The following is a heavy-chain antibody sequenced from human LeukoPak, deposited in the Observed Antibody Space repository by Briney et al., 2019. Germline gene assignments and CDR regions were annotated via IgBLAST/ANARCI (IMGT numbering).Heavy chain of an antibody. CDR2: INTGNGYT. CDR1: GYTFTTYA. CDR3: ARGIAVAYFDY. V-gene: IGHV1-3*04. Sequence: ASVKVSCKASGYTFTTYAMHWVRQAPGQRLEWMGWINTGNGYTQYSQNFRGRVTITRDTSASSAYMELSSLKSEDTAVYYCARGIAVAYFDYWGQGTLVTVSS. D-gene: IGHD6-19*01. J-gene: IGHJ4*02.